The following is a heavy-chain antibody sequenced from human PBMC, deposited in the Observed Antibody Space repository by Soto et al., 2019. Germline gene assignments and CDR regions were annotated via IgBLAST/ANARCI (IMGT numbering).Heavy chain of an antibody. CDR3: VSWVSAHFDN. CDR1: GFTLDNG. J-gene: IGHJ4*02. CDR2: IDYSGANT. Sequence: GGSLRLSCAASGFTLDNGMTWVRQAPGKGLEWISTIDYSGANTHYADSVKGRFTISRDKSRNTVALQMSNLRAEDTALYYCVSWVSAHFDNWGQGTLVTVSS. D-gene: IGHD2-8*01. V-gene: IGHV3-23*01.